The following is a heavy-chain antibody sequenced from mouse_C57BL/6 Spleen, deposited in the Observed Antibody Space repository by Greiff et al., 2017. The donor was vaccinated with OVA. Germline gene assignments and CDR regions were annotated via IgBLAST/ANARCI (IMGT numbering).Heavy chain of an antibody. CDR3: ARREYGSSYYVFDV. CDR1: GYTFTSYW. D-gene: IGHD1-1*01. V-gene: IGHV1-72*01. Sequence: QVQLQQPGAELVKPGASVKLSCKASGYTFTSYWMHWVKQRPGRGLEWIGNIDPNRGGTKYNEKFKSKATLTVDTPSSPAYMQLSSLTSEDSAVYYCARREYGSSYYVFDVWGTGTTVTVSS. CDR2: IDPNRGGT. J-gene: IGHJ1*03.